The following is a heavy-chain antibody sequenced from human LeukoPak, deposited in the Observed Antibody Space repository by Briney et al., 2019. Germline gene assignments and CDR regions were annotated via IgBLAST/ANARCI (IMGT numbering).Heavy chain of an antibody. CDR3: ARLGTATARDAFDI. CDR1: GYSFTNYW. D-gene: IGHD2-21*02. V-gene: IGHV5-51*01. Sequence: GESLKISCKGSGYSFTNYWIGWVRQLPGKGLEWMGIIYPGDSDTRYSPSFQGQVTISADKSISTAYLQWSGLKASDTAMYYCARLGTATARDAFDIWGQGTMVTVSS. J-gene: IGHJ3*02. CDR2: IYPGDSDT.